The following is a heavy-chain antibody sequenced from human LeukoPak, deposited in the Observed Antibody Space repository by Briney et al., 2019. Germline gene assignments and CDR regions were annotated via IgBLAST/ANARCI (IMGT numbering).Heavy chain of an antibody. D-gene: IGHD1-26*01. CDR3: AKGTWDFDY. J-gene: IGHJ4*02. V-gene: IGHV3-30*02. CDR2: IRYDGSDK. Sequence: SGGSLRLSCEASGFTFSSYGMHWVRQAPGKGLEWVAFIRYDGSDKYYADSVKGRFTISRDTSKNTLYLQMNSLRVEDTALYYCAKGTWDFDYWGQGTLVIVSS. CDR1: GFTFSSYG.